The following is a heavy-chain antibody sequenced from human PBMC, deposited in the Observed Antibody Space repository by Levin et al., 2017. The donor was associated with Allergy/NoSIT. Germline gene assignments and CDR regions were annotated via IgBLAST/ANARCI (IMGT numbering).Heavy chain of an antibody. J-gene: IGHJ4*01. V-gene: IGHV3-74*01. Sequence: GGSLRLSCATSGFNFRSYWMHWVRQAPGKGPVWVARINVDGSSTLYADSVKGRFTVSRDNAKNTLYLQMKSLAVEDTAVYYCAREPVNYGRVGYYFDYWGQGSLVTVSS. CDR3: AREPVNYGRVGYYFDY. D-gene: IGHD3-10*01. CDR2: INVDGSST. CDR1: GFNFRSYW.